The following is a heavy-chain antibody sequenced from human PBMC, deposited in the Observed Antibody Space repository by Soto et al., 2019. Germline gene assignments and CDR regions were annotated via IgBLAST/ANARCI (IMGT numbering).Heavy chain of an antibody. V-gene: IGHV5-51*01. D-gene: IGHD3-22*01. J-gene: IGHJ5*02. CDR3: ARTDSNGWYDP. Sequence: PGESLKISSKGSGYSFTDYWLAWVRQMPERGLEWMGIINGGDSDTRYSPSFQGQVTVSVDKSITTAYLQWSSLKASDTAIYYCARTDSNGWYDPWGQGTLVTVSS. CDR1: GYSFTDYW. CDR2: INGGDSDT.